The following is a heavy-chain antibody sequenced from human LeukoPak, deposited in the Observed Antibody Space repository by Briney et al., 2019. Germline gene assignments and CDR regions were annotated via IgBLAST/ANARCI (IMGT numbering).Heavy chain of an antibody. Sequence: GRSLRLSCAASGFTFSSYAMHWVRQAPGKGLEWVAVISYDGSNKYYADSVKGRFTISRDNSKNTLYLQMNSLRAEDTAVYYCARSTVTTFHDAFDIWGQGTMVTVSS. CDR2: ISYDGSNK. CDR1: GFTFSSYA. D-gene: IGHD4-17*01. V-gene: IGHV3-30-3*01. J-gene: IGHJ3*02. CDR3: ARSTVTTFHDAFDI.